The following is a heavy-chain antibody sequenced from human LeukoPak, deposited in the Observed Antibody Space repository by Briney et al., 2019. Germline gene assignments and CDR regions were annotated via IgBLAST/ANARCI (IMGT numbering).Heavy chain of an antibody. CDR1: GYTFTGYY. CDR3: ARGVATAAANWFDP. V-gene: IGHV1-8*02. Sequence: ASVKVSCKASGYTFTGYYMHWVRQATGQGLEWMGWMNPNSGNTGYAQKFQGRVTMTRNTSISTAYMELSSLRSEDTAVYCCARGVATAAANWFDPWGQGTLVTVSS. J-gene: IGHJ5*02. D-gene: IGHD6-13*01. CDR2: MNPNSGNT.